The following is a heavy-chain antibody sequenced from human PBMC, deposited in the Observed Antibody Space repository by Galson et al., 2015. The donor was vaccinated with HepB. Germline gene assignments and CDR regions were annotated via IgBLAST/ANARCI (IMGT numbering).Heavy chain of an antibody. CDR1: GYTFTSYA. Sequence: SVKVSCKASGYTFTSYAMHWVRQAPGHRLEWMGWINAGNGNTKYSQKFQGRVTITRDTSASTAYMELSSLRSEDTAVYYCARDRGTIFGVVTMYYFDYWGQGTLVTVSS. V-gene: IGHV1-3*01. D-gene: IGHD3-3*01. CDR3: ARDRGTIFGVVTMYYFDY. J-gene: IGHJ4*02. CDR2: INAGNGNT.